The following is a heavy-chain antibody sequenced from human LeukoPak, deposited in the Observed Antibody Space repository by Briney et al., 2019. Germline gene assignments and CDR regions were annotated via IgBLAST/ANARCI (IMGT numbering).Heavy chain of an antibody. CDR1: GFTFSGYG. V-gene: IGHV3-30*18. D-gene: IGHD6-6*01. Sequence: GRSLRLSCAASGFTFSGYGMHWVRQAPGKGLEGVAVISYDGSNKYYADSVKGRFTISRDNSKNTLYLQMNSLRAEDTAVYYCAKDRDIAARYYYGMDVWGQGTTVTVSS. CDR3: AKDRDIAARYYYGMDV. J-gene: IGHJ6*02. CDR2: ISYDGSNK.